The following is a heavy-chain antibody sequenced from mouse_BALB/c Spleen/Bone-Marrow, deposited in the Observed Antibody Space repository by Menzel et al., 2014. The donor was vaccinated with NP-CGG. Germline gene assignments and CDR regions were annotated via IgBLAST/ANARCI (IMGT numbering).Heavy chain of an antibody. CDR1: GYSFTGYY. Sequence: EVHLVESGPELVKPGASVKISCKASGYSFTGYYMHWVKQSHVKSLEWIGRINPYNGATSYNQNFKDKVSLTVDKSSSTAYMELHSLTSEDSAVYYCARYDYYGSSFFDYWGQGTTLTVSS. CDR3: ARYDYYGSSFFDY. V-gene: IGHV1-31*01. CDR2: INPYNGAT. D-gene: IGHD1-1*01. J-gene: IGHJ2*01.